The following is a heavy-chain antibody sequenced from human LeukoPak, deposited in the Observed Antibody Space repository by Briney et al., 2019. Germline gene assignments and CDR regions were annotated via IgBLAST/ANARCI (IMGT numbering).Heavy chain of an antibody. Sequence: GGSLRLSCAASGFTFDDYAMHWVRQAPGKGLEWVSVISWDGGYTYYADSVKGRFTISRDNSKNSLYLQMNSLRTEDTALYYCAKDDRAVAGTGYFDYWGQGTLVTVPS. D-gene: IGHD6-19*01. CDR2: ISWDGGYT. J-gene: IGHJ4*02. CDR1: GFTFDDYA. CDR3: AKDDRAVAGTGYFDY. V-gene: IGHV3-43*01.